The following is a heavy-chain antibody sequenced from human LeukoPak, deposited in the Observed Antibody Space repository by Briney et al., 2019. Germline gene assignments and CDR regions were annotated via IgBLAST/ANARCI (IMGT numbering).Heavy chain of an antibody. CDR1: GGSLSGYY. CDR3: ASRGRRSIAAAGNNWFDP. V-gene: IGHV4-34*01. CDR2: INHSGST. Sequence: SETLSLTCAVYGGSLSGYYWSWIRQPPGKGLEWIGEINHSGSTNYNPSLKSRVTISVDTSKNQFSLKLSSVTAADTAVYYCASRGRRSIAAAGNNWFDPWGQGTLVTVSS. D-gene: IGHD6-13*01. J-gene: IGHJ5*02.